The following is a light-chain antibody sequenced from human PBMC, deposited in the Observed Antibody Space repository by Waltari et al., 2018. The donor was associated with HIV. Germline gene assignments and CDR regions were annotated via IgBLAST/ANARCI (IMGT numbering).Light chain of an antibody. CDR2: AAC. V-gene: IGKV1-39*01. CDR1: QSIGSS. CDR3: QQIYSTLFT. J-gene: IGKJ3*01. Sequence: DMQMTQSPSSLSASVGDRVSITCRASQSIGSSLNWYQQKSGKAPKLLIYAACSLHSGVPSRFSGSASGTDFTLTISSLQPEDFATYYCQQIYSTLFTFGPGTKVDIK.